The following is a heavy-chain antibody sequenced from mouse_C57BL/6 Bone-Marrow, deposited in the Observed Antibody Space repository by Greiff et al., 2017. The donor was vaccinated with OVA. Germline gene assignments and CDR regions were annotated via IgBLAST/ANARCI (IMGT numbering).Heavy chain of an antibody. J-gene: IGHJ3*01. Sequence: EVQLQQSGPVLVKPGASVKMSCKASGYTFTDYYMNWVKQSHGKSLEWIGVINPYNGGTSYNQKFKGKATLTVDKSSSTAYMELNSLTSEDSAVYYCARRDYGRGFAYWGQGTLVTVSA. CDR1: GYTFTDYY. CDR3: ARRDYGRGFAY. CDR2: INPYNGGT. D-gene: IGHD1-1*01. V-gene: IGHV1-19*01.